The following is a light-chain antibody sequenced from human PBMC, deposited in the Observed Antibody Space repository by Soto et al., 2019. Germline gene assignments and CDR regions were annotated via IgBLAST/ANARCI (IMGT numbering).Light chain of an antibody. V-gene: IGKV3-15*01. CDR1: QIVSSN. Sequence: EIVMTQSPATLSVSPGERATLSCRASQIVSSNVAWYQQKAGQAPRLLINDASTRATGIPARFSGSGSGTEFTLTISSLQSEDCAVYYCQQYNNWPPMYTFGQGTKLEIK. CDR3: QQYNNWPPMYT. CDR2: DAS. J-gene: IGKJ2*01.